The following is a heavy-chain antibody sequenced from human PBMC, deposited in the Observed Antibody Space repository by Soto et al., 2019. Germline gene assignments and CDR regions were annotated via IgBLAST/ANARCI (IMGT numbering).Heavy chain of an antibody. D-gene: IGHD3-22*01. CDR1: GYSFTSYW. J-gene: IGHJ4*02. Sequence: GESLKISCKGSGYSFTSYWIGWVRQMPGKGLECMGVIYPGDSDTRYRPSFQGQVTISADKSVSTAYLQWSSLKASDTAIYYCAKIYYYDSSGSRSYYFDYWGQGTLVTVSS. CDR2: IYPGDSDT. V-gene: IGHV5-51*01. CDR3: AKIYYYDSSGSRSYYFDY.